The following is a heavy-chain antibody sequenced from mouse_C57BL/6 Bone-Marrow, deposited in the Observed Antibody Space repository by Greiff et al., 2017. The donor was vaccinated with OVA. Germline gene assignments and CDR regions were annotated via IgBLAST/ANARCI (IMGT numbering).Heavy chain of an antibody. CDR3: ARKNGYDCAMDY. CDR1: GYTFTSYW. CDR2: IDPSDSYT. J-gene: IGHJ4*01. V-gene: IGHV1-69*01. Sequence: VQLQQPGAELVMPGASVKLSCKASGYTFTSYWMHWVKQRPGQGLEWIGEIDPSDSYTNYNQKFKGKSTLTVDKSSSTAYMQLSSLTSEDSAVYYCARKNGYDCAMDYWGQGTSVTVSS. D-gene: IGHD2-2*01.